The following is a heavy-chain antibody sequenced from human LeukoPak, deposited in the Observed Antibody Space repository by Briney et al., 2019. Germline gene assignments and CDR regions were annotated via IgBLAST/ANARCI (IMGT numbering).Heavy chain of an antibody. J-gene: IGHJ4*02. V-gene: IGHV4-34*01. CDR1: GGSFSGYY. Sequence: PSETLSLTCAVYGGSFSGYYWSWIRQPPGKGLEWIGEINHSGSTNYNPSLKSRVTVSVDTSKNQFSLKLSSVTAADTAVYYCARGQAYYDFWSGYSFFDYWGQGTLVTVSS. D-gene: IGHD3-3*01. CDR3: ARGQAYYDFWSGYSFFDY. CDR2: INHSGST.